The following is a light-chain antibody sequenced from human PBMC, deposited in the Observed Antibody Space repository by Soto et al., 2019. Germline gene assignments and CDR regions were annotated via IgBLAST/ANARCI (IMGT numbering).Light chain of an antibody. J-gene: IGKJ4*01. CDR3: QQYYSTPPT. V-gene: IGKV4-1*01. Sequence: DIVMTQSPDSLAVSLGERATINCKSSQSVLYSSNNKNYLAWYQQKPGQPPKLLIYWASTRESGVPDRFSGSGSGTDFTLTISSLPAEDVAVYYCQQYYSTPPTFGGVTKVEIK. CDR1: QSVLYSSNNKNY. CDR2: WAS.